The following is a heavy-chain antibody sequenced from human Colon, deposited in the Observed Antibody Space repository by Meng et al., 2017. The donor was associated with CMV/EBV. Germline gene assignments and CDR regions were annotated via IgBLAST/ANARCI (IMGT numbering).Heavy chain of an antibody. Sequence: CAASEFMFSAYGMHWVRQAPRKGLEWIAVIWYDGTKKYYGDSVKGRFTISRDNSKNTLYLQMNSLRAEDTAVYYCAKDMSVIGSIDWGQGTLVTVSS. CDR2: IWYDGTKK. CDR3: AKDMSVIGSID. CDR1: EFMFSAYG. V-gene: IGHV3-33*06. J-gene: IGHJ4*02. D-gene: IGHD6-6*01.